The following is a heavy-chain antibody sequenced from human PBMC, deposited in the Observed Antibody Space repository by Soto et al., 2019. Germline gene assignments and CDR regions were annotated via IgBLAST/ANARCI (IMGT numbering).Heavy chain of an antibody. CDR2: ISGGGTGT. D-gene: IGHD3-22*01. CDR3: AKGHYYDNVGNWVANQAFDY. J-gene: IGHJ4*02. CDR1: GVSFNNSD. Sequence: XGSLCLSCDVSGVSFNNSDLNRVRLAPGKGLEWVSSISGGGTGTYSADAVRGRFTISSDKSRNTVYLQMSSLRAEDTAVYYCAKGHYYDNVGNWVANQAFDYWGQVRLVTVSS. V-gene: IGHV3-23*01.